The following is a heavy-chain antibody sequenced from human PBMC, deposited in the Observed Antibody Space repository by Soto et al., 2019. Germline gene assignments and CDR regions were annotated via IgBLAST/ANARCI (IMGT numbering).Heavy chain of an antibody. V-gene: IGHV4-59*01. Sequence: SETLSLTCTVSGGSISSYYWSWIRQPPGKGLEWIGYIYYSGSTNYNPSLKSRVTISVDTSKNQFSLKLSSVTAADTAVYYCARAAPLFGVVNQFDYWGQGTLVTVSS. D-gene: IGHD3-3*01. J-gene: IGHJ4*02. CDR2: IYYSGST. CDR3: ARAAPLFGVVNQFDY. CDR1: GGSISSYY.